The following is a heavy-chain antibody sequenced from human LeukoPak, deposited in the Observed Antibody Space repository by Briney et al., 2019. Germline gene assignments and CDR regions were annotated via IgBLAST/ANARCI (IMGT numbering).Heavy chain of an antibody. V-gene: IGHV3-7*01. CDR3: AREQCSGNSCYYY. Sequence: PGGSPRLSCAASGFSISSFWMSWVRQAPGKGLEWVANINQDGSEKNYVDSVKGRFTISRDGAKNLLYLQMNSLRAEDAAVYYCAREQCSGNSCYYYWGQGTLVTVSS. CDR2: INQDGSEK. CDR1: GFSISSFW. J-gene: IGHJ4*02. D-gene: IGHD2-15*01.